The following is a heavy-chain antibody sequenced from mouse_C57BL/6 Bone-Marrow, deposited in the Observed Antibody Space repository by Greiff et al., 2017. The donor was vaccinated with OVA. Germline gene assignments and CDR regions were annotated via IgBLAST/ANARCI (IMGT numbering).Heavy chain of an antibody. J-gene: IGHJ2*01. CDR2: IYPGDGDT. CDR1: GYAFSSSW. V-gene: IGHV1-82*01. Sequence: VKLLESGPELVKPGASVKISCKASGYAFSSSWMNWVKQRPGKGLEWIGRIYPGDGDTNYNGKFKGKATLTADKSSSTAYMQLSSLTSEDSAVYFCARFITTVVATKDYWGQGTTLTVSS. CDR3: ARFITTVVATKDY. D-gene: IGHD1-1*01.